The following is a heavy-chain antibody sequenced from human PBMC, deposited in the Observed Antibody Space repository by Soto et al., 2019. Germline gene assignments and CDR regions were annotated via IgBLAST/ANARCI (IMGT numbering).Heavy chain of an antibody. Sequence: VQLVESGGGLVQPGGSLRLSCAASGFIFSTSWMSWVRQAPGKGLEWVGNIKYDGTEKYYADSVRGRFTISRDNAKNSLYLQMNSLGAEDTALYFCAREASWGPGTLVTVSS. V-gene: IGHV3-7*01. CDR3: AREAS. CDR1: GFIFSTSW. J-gene: IGHJ5*02. CDR2: IKYDGTEK.